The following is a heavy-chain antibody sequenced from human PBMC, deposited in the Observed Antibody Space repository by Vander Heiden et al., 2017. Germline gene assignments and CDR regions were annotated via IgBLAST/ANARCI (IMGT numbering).Heavy chain of an antibody. CDR2: IYYSGST. CDR1: GGSISSYY. Sequence: QVQLQESGPGLVKPSETLSLTCTVSGGSISSYYWSWIRQPPGKGLEWIGYIYYSGSTNYNPSLKSRVTISVDTSKNQFSLKLSSVTAADTAVYYCARVHYGDYRGFGAFDIWGQGTMVTVSS. V-gene: IGHV4-59*01. J-gene: IGHJ3*02. CDR3: ARVHYGDYRGFGAFDI. D-gene: IGHD4-17*01.